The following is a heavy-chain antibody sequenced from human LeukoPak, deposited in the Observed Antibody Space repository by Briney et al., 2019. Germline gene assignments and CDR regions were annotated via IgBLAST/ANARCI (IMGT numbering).Heavy chain of an antibody. CDR2: IYYTGST. D-gene: IGHD2-15*01. CDR1: GDSISNYY. V-gene: IGHV4-59*01. J-gene: IGHJ6*04. CDR3: ASATLRCSGGSCYEMDV. Sequence: SETLSLTCTVSGDSISNYYWNWIRQPPGKGLEWIGYIYYTGSTNYNPSLKSRVTMSVDTSKNQFTLNLKSVTPEDTAVYYCASATLRCSGGSCYEMDVWGKGTTVTVSS.